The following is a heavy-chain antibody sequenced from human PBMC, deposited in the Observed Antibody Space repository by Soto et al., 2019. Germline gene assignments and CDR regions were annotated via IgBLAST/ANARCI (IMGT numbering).Heavy chain of an antibody. CDR3: ARVFDEYLPYSFDY. D-gene: IGHD2-2*01. CDR2: IYYSGST. J-gene: IGHJ4*02. Sequence: QVQLQESGPGLVKPSQTLSLTCTVSGGSISSGGYYWSWIRQHPGKGLEWIGYIYYSGSTYYNPSLKSRITISVVTSTTQFSLKLSSVTAADTAVYYCARVFDEYLPYSFDYWGQGTLVTVSS. CDR1: GGSISSGGYY. V-gene: IGHV4-31*03.